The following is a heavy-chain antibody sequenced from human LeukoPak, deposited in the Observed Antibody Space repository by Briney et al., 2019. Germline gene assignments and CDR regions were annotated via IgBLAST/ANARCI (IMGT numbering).Heavy chain of an antibody. CDR1: GFTFSSYG. CDR3: AKDHMIGREYQLPRPYFDY. Sequence: GRSLRLSCAASGFTFSSYGMHWVRQAPGKGLEWVAVISYDGSNKYYADSVKGRFTISRDNSKNTLYLQMNSLRAEDTAVYYCAKDHMIGREYQLPRPYFDYWGQGTLVTVSS. V-gene: IGHV3-30*18. J-gene: IGHJ4*02. D-gene: IGHD2-2*01. CDR2: ISYDGSNK.